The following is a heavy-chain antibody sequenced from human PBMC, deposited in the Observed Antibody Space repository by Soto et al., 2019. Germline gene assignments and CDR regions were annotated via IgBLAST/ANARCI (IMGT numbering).Heavy chain of an antibody. Sequence: ASVKVSSKASGYTFTCYCSCSARQSPGQGLEWMGWISAYNGNTNYAQKLQGRVTMTTDTSTSTAYMELRSLRSDDTAVYYCAREGAYDYGDSPFDYWGQGTQVTVSS. CDR2: ISAYNGNT. D-gene: IGHD4-17*01. J-gene: IGHJ4*02. V-gene: IGHV1-18*01. CDR3: AREGAYDYGDSPFDY. CDR1: GYTFTCYC.